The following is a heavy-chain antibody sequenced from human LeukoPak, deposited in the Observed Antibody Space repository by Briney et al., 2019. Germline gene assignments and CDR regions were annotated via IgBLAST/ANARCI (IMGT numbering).Heavy chain of an antibody. CDR2: IYPGDSDT. Sequence: GESLMISCKGSGYSFTTYWIAWVRQMPGKGLEWMGIIYPGDSDTRNSPSFQGQVTISADKSISTAYLQWSSLRASDTAMYYCARRDYGGNLFFDYWGQGTLVTVSS. CDR3: ARRDYGGNLFFDY. V-gene: IGHV5-51*01. CDR1: GYSFTTYW. D-gene: IGHD4-23*01. J-gene: IGHJ4*02.